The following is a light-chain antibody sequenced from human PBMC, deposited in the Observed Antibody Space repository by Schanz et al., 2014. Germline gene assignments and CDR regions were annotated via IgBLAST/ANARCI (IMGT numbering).Light chain of an antibody. CDR2: DAS. V-gene: IGKV1-5*01. CDR1: QTISCY. CDR3: QQYNSYPYT. J-gene: IGKJ2*01. Sequence: DIQLTQSPSSLSASVGDRATITCRASQTISCYLNWYQQKPGKAPKLLNYDASSLESGVPSRFSRSESGTEFTRTISSLQPDDCATDYCQQYNSYPYTFDQGTKLESK.